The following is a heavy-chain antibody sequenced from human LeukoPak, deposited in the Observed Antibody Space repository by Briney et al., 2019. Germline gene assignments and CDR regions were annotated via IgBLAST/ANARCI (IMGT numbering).Heavy chain of an antibody. CDR1: GFTFSSYA. CDR2: ISYDGSNK. CDR3: ARECASPGVPFKYYEDSVDAFDI. Sequence: GRSLRLSCAASGFTFSSYAMHWVRQAPGKGLEWVAVISYDGSNKYYADSVKGRFTISRDNSKNTLYLQMNSLRAEDTAVYYCARECASPGVPFKYYEDSVDAFDIWGQGTMVTVSS. D-gene: IGHD3-22*01. J-gene: IGHJ3*02. V-gene: IGHV3-30-3*01.